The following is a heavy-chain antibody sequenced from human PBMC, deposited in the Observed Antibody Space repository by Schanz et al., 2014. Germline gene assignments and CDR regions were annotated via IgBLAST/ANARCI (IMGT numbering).Heavy chain of an antibody. D-gene: IGHD3-22*01. CDR3: AGAFDSSGYYFDY. CDR2: VNPSVRGT. Sequence: QVQLVQSGAEVKKPGASVKVSCKASGYTFTSDSMHWERQAPGQGLEWMGIVNPSVRGTHFAREFQGRVTVTSDTSTSTVYMELSGLRSEDTAVYYCAGAFDSSGYYFDYWGQGTLVTVSS. J-gene: IGHJ4*02. V-gene: IGHV1-46*03. CDR1: GYTFTSDS.